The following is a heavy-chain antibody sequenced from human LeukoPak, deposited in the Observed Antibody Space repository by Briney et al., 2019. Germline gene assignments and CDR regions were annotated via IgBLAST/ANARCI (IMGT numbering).Heavy chain of an antibody. D-gene: IGHD3-10*01. CDR2: IYYSGST. Sequence: PSETLSLTCAVYGGSFSGYYWSWIRQPPGKGLEWIGYIYYSGSTNYNPSLKSRVTISVDTSKNQFSLKLSSVTAADTAVYYCARRLLWFGEENWFDPWGQGTLVTVSS. J-gene: IGHJ5*02. CDR1: GGSFSGYY. CDR3: ARRLLWFGEENWFDP. V-gene: IGHV4-59*08.